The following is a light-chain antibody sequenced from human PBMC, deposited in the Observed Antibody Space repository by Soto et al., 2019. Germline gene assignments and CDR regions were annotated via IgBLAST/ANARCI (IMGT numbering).Light chain of an antibody. J-gene: IGLJ1*01. Sequence: QSALTQPPSVSGAPGERVTISCTGSSSDIGAGYRVRWYQQVPGTAPKLLIYSDSHRPSGVPDRFSGSKSGTSASLAISGLQSEDEADYYCAAWDDSLDGYVFGTGTKLTVL. CDR3: AAWDDSLDGYV. CDR1: SSDIGAGYR. V-gene: IGLV1-40*01. CDR2: SDS.